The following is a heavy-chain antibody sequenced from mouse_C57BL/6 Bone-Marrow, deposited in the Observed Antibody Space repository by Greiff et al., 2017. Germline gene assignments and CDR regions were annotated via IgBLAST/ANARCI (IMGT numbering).Heavy chain of an antibody. V-gene: IGHV10-3*01. CDR2: IRSKSSNDAT. CDR1: GFTFNTYA. CDR3: ILRGFAY. Sequence: EVQGVESGGGLVQPKGSLKLSCAASGFTFNTYAMHWVRPAPGKGLEWVARIRSKSSNDATYYADSVKDRFTISRDESQSMLYLQMNNLKTEDTAMYYCILRGFAYWGQGTLVTVSA. J-gene: IGHJ3*01.